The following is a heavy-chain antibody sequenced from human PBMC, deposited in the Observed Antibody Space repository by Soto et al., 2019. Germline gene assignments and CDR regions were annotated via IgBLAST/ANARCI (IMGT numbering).Heavy chain of an antibody. D-gene: IGHD3-22*01. Sequence: QVQLVESGGGVVQPGRSLRLSCAASGFTFSSYAMHWVRQAPGKGLEWVAVISYDGSNKYYADSVKGRFTISRDNSKKPLYLQMNSRRDEDTAVYYCARDHDDSSGYLDYWGQGTLVTVSS. J-gene: IGHJ4*02. CDR2: ISYDGSNK. V-gene: IGHV3-30-3*01. CDR1: GFTFSSYA. CDR3: ARDHDDSSGYLDY.